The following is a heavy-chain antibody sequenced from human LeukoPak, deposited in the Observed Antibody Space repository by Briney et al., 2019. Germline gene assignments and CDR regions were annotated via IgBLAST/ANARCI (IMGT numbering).Heavy chain of an antibody. V-gene: IGHV4-38-2*02. J-gene: IGHJ6*03. CDR2: IYHSGSP. CDR1: GYSISSGYY. D-gene: IGHD2-15*01. CDR3: AREGRYCGGGRCSYMDV. Sequence: KPSGTLSLTCTVSGYSISSGYYWDWIRQPPGKGLEWIGSIYHSGSPYYNSSLKSRVTISVDTSKNQFSLKLSSVTAADTAVYYCAREGRYCGGGRCSYMDVWGKGTTVTVSS.